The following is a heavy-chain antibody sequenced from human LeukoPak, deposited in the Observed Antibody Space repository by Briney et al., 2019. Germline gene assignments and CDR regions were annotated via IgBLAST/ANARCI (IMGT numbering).Heavy chain of an antibody. V-gene: IGHV3-74*01. CDR2: INSDGSNT. Sequence: PGGSLRLSCAASGFTFSSYWMHWVRQAPGKGLVWVSRINSDGSNTRYADSVKGRFTISRDNSKNTLYLQMNSLRAEDTAVYYCARGLHYYYYGMDVWGQGTTVTVSS. J-gene: IGHJ6*02. CDR3: ARGLHYYYYGMDV. CDR1: GFTFSSYW. D-gene: IGHD3-10*01.